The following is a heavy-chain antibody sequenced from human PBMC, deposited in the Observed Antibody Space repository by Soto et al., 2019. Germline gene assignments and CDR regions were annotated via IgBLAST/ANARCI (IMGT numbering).Heavy chain of an antibody. CDR3: ARDSGPRGYDAFDI. CDR2: IKQDASEN. V-gene: IGHV3-7*04. Sequence: EVQVVESGVGLVQPGGSLRLSCAASGFTFSNYWMTWVRQAPGKGLEWVANIKQDASENFYVDSVKGRFTISRDNAKNSLYLEMSSLRVEDTAVYYCARDSGPRGYDAFDIWGQGTMVTVSS. D-gene: IGHD2-8*02. CDR1: GFTFSNYW. J-gene: IGHJ3*02.